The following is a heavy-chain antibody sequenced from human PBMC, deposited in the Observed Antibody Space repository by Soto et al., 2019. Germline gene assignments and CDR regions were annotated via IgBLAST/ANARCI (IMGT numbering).Heavy chain of an antibody. V-gene: IGHV1-3*01. J-gene: IGHJ3*02. Sequence: QVQLVQSGAEVKKPGASVKVSCKASGYTFTSYAMHWVRQAPRQRLEWMGWINAGNGNTKYSQKFQGRVTITRDTSASTAYMELSSLRSEDTAVYYCARGNYYDSSGYYADDAFDIWGQGTMVTVSS. CDR3: ARGNYYDSSGYYADDAFDI. D-gene: IGHD3-22*01. CDR2: INAGNGNT. CDR1: GYTFTSYA.